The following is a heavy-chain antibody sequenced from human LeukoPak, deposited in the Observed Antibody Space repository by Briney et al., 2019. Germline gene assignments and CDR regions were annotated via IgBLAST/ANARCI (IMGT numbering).Heavy chain of an antibody. D-gene: IGHD3-10*01. V-gene: IGHV1-18*01. CDR1: GYTFTSYG. Sequence: ASVKVSCKASGYTFTSYGISWVRQAPGQGLEWMGWISAYNGSTNYAQKLQGRVTMTTDTSTSTAYMELRSLRSDDTAVYYCARVGVLWFGELFKGDFDYWGQGTLVTVSS. CDR3: ARVGVLWFGELFKGDFDY. J-gene: IGHJ4*02. CDR2: ISAYNGST.